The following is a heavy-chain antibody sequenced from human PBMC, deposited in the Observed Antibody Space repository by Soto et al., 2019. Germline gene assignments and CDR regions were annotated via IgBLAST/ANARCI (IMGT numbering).Heavy chain of an antibody. J-gene: IGHJ4*01. V-gene: IGHV4-31*03. Sequence: QVQLQESGPGLVKPSQTLSLTCTVSNGSISSGGYYWTWIRQYPGKGLEWIGYIYYSGSTYYNPSLKSRVTISIDTSKNHLALKLRSVTAADSAVYYCARELHGCSGYDISYWGHGTPVTVSS. CDR2: IYYSGST. CDR1: NGSISSGGYY. D-gene: IGHD5-12*01. CDR3: ARELHGCSGYDISY.